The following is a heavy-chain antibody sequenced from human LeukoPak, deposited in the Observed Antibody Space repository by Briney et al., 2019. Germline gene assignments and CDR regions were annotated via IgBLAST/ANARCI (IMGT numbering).Heavy chain of an antibody. CDR2: IYYSGST. Sequence: PGGSLRLSCAASGFTFSFYTMSWVRQAPGRGLEWIGSIYYSGSTYYNPSLKSRVTISVDTSKNQFSLKLSSVTAADTAVYYCARSDGYGLVGIWGQGTMVTVSS. CDR1: GFTFSFYT. J-gene: IGHJ3*02. D-gene: IGHD3-10*01. CDR3: ARSDGYGLVGI. V-gene: IGHV4-38-2*01.